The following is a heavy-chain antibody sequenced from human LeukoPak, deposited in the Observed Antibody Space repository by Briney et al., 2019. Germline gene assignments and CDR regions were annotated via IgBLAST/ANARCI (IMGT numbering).Heavy chain of an antibody. CDR1: GFTFSSYT. D-gene: IGHD3-10*01. Sequence: PGESLRLSCAASGFTFSSYTMNWVRQAPGKGLEWVSSISRRSTYIYYADSVKGRFTISRDNAKNSLYLQMNSLRAEDTAVYYCAHLPSSGTGIVDYWGQGTLVTVSS. CDR3: AHLPSSGTGIVDY. J-gene: IGHJ4*02. V-gene: IGHV3-21*01. CDR2: ISRRSTYI.